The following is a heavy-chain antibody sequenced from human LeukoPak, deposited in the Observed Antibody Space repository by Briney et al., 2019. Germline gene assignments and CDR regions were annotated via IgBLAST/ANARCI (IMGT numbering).Heavy chain of an antibody. CDR3: ARGSGYTYGYPFDS. V-gene: IGHV4-4*07. D-gene: IGHD5-18*01. J-gene: IGHJ4*02. CDR2: IHTSGTT. Sequence: SETLSLTCTVSGGSISSYYWTWIRQPAGKGLEWIGRIHTSGTTNHNPSLKTRVTMSVDTSNNHFSLKLSSVTAADTAVYYCARGSGYTYGYPFDSWGQGTLVTVSS. CDR1: GGSISSYY.